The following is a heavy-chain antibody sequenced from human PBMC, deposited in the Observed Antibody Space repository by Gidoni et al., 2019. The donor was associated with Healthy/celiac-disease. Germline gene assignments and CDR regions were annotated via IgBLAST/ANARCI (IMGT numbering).Heavy chain of an antibody. V-gene: IGHV2-26*01. CDR3: ARIQKTYYDFWSGYSGAFYYYYGMDV. Sequence: QVTLKESGPVLVKPTETLTLTCTVSGFSLSNARMGVPWIRQPPGKALEWLAHIFSNDEKSYSTSLKSRLTISKDTSKSQVVLTMTNMDPVDTATYYCARIQKTYYDFWSGYSGAFYYYYGMDVWGQGTTVTVSS. CDR2: IFSNDEK. J-gene: IGHJ6*02. CDR1: GFSLSNARMG. D-gene: IGHD3-3*01.